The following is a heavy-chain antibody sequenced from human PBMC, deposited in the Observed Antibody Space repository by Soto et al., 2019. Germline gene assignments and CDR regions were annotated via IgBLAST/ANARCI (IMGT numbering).Heavy chain of an antibody. CDR1: GFDFRSYY. CDR3: ARFSDWLISYSFDY. J-gene: IGHJ4*02. Sequence: GGSLRLSCTVSGFDFRSYYMSWIRQAPGKGLEWISYIGDSGSPIYYADSVRGRFITSRDNAKNSLFLEMNRLRAEDTAVYYCARFSDWLISYSFDYWGQGALVTVS. D-gene: IGHD3-9*01. CDR2: IGDSGSPI. V-gene: IGHV3-11*01.